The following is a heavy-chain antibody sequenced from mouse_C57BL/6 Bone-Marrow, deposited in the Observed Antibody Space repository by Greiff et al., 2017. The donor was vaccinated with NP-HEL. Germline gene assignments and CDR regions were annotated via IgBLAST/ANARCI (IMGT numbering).Heavy chain of an antibody. Sequence: QVQLQQPGAELVKPGASVKLSCKASGYTFTSYWMQWVKQRPGQGLEWIGEIDPSDSYTNSNQKFKGKATLTVDTSSSTAYMQLSSLTSEDSAVYYCARSSYDYLDYWGQGTTLTVSS. D-gene: IGHD2-3*01. CDR1: GYTFTSYW. V-gene: IGHV1-50*01. CDR2: IDPSDSYT. CDR3: ARSSYDYLDY. J-gene: IGHJ2*01.